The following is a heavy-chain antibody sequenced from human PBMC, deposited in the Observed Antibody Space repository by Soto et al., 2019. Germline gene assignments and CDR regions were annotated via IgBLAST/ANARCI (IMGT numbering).Heavy chain of an antibody. D-gene: IGHD6-19*01. CDR1: GFTFGGSA. Sequence: EGQLVESGGGLVQPGGSLKLSCAASGFTFGGSAMHWFRQASGKGLEWVGHIRSKTNSYATAYAESVKGRFTISRDDSRNTAYLQMNSLKTEDTAVYFCTRQTDAVQWLVVPTDYNFDYWGQGTLVTVSS. V-gene: IGHV3-73*02. CDR3: TRQTDAVQWLVVPTDYNFDY. CDR2: IRSKTNSYAT. J-gene: IGHJ4*02.